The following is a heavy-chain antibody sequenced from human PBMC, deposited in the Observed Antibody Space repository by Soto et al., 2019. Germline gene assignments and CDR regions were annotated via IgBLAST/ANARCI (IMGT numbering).Heavy chain of an antibody. D-gene: IGHD5-18*01. CDR2: IRDSGTIT. Sequence: EVQLLDSGGGLVQPGGSLRLSCAASGFTFSNYAMTWVRQAPGKGLEWVSTIRDSGTITYYADSVKGRFTISRDNSKNTLYLQMNSLRAEDTAVYYCARDRGYNYGEEYFQHWGQGTLVTVSS. V-gene: IGHV3-23*01. CDR3: ARDRGYNYGEEYFQH. J-gene: IGHJ1*01. CDR1: GFTFSNYA.